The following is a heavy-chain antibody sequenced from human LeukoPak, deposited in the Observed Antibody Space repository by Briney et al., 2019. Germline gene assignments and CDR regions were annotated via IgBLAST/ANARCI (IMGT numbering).Heavy chain of an antibody. Sequence: GESLKISCKGSGYSFSNYWIGWVRQMRGKGLEWMAIINPGNSDTKYNPAFQGQVTISADKSISTAYLQWGSLKASDSAMYYCARRSSSEFWGQGTLVTVSS. CDR1: GYSFSNYW. V-gene: IGHV5-51*01. CDR3: ARRSSSEF. D-gene: IGHD6-6*01. CDR2: INPGNSDT. J-gene: IGHJ4*02.